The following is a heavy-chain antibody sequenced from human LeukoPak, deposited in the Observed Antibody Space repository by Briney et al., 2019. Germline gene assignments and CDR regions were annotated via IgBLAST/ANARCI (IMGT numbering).Heavy chain of an antibody. CDR1: GFTFSNYG. CDR3: VKAGDILTGDFDY. V-gene: IGHV3-30*02. D-gene: IGHD3-9*01. CDR2: IRYDGSNK. J-gene: IGHJ4*02. Sequence: GGSLRLSCAASGFTFSNYGMHWVRQAPGKGLEWVALIRYDGSNKYYADSVKGRFTISRDNSKNTLYLQTNSLRAEDTAVYYCVKAGDILTGDFDYWGQGTLVTVSS.